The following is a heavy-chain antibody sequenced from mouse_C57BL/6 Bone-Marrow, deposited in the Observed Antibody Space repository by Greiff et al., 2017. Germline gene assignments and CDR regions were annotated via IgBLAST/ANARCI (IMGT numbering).Heavy chain of an antibody. CDR3: SYTWFAY. J-gene: IGHJ3*01. V-gene: IGHV14-4*01. D-gene: IGHD2-12*01. CDR2: IDPENGDT. Sequence: EVHLVESGAELVRPGASVKLSCTASGFNIKDDYMHWVKQRPEQGLEWIGWIDPENGDTEYASKFQGKAAITADTSSNTAYLQLSSLTSEDTAVYYCSYTWFAYWGQGTLVTVSA. CDR1: GFNIKDDY.